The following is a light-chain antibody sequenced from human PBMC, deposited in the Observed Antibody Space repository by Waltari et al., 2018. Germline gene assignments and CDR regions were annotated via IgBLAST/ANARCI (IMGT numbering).Light chain of an antibody. CDR3: QHYNKWAHWT. CDR1: QRVSSN. Sequence: EIVMTQSPATMSVSPGERATLSCRASQRVSSNLAWYQQKRGQAPRLLIYGASTRAAGSPARFSGSGSGTEFTLTISSLQSEDCAVYYCQHYNKWAHWTFGQGTKVEIK. CDR2: GAS. J-gene: IGKJ1*01. V-gene: IGKV3-15*01.